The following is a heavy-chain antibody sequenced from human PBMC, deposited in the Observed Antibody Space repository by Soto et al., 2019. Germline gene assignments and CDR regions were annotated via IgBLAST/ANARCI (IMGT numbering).Heavy chain of an antibody. J-gene: IGHJ6*02. Sequence: SETLSLTCTVSGGSISSSSYYWGWIRQPPGKGLEWIGSIYYSGSTYYNPSLKSRVTISVDTSKNSLYLQMNSLRAEDTAVYYCARDNAGITGTTLGLGSYYYYGMDVWGQGTTVTVSS. D-gene: IGHD1-7*01. V-gene: IGHV4-39*02. CDR1: GGSISSSSYY. CDR2: IYYSGST. CDR3: ARDNAGITGTTLGLGSYYYYGMDV.